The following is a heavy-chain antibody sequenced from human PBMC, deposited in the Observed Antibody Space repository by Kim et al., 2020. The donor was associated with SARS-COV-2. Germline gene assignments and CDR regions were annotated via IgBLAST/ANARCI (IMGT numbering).Heavy chain of an antibody. Sequence: GGSLRLSCAASGFTFSDYYMSWIRQAPGKGLEWVSYISSSSSYTNYADSVKGRFTISRDNAKNSLYLQMNSLRAEDTAVYYCARQYYYVSGSRFDYWGQGTLVTVSS. CDR1: GFTFSDYY. D-gene: IGHD3-10*01. CDR3: ARQYYYVSGSRFDY. CDR2: ISSSSSYT. J-gene: IGHJ4*02. V-gene: IGHV3-11*06.